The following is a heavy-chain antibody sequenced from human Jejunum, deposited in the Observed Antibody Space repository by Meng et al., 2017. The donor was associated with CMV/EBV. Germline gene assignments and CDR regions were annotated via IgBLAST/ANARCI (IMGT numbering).Heavy chain of an antibody. CDR1: AYPFINFA. J-gene: IGHJ6*02. V-gene: IGHV1-8*03. CDR2: MHPNSAKT. D-gene: IGHD4-11*01. CDR3: AKPGYSNYAMDV. Sequence: KASAYPFINFALNWVRQATGQGLEWMGWMHPNSAKTGYAQKFQGRLTITRNTSIATAYMELSSLRSEDTAVYYCAKPGYSNYAMDVWGQGTTVTVSS.